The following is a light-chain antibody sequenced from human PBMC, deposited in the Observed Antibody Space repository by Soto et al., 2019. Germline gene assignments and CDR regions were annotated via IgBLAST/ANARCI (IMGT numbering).Light chain of an antibody. CDR1: QSVDTW. CDR2: EAT. V-gene: IGKV1-5*01. Sequence: DIPMTQSPSTLSASVGDRVIITCRASQSVDTWLAWYQHKPGRAHEVLISEATSLERGVPSRFSGSGSGTEFSLTISSLQPDDFATYYCQQYSSHTGTFGQGTRLEVK. CDR3: QQYSSHTGT. J-gene: IGKJ2*01.